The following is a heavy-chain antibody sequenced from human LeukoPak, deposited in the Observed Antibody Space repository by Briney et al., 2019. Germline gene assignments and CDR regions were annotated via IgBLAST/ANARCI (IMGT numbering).Heavy chain of an antibody. V-gene: IGHV3-23*01. Sequence: GGSLRLSCAASGFTFSSYAMSWVRQAPGKGLEWVSSISGSGGSTYYADSVKGRFTISRDNAKNTLYLQINGMKADATVVYYSAKEPGFGVGADSLDSWGQGTLVTVSS. J-gene: IGHJ4*02. CDR3: AKEPGFGVGADSLDS. CDR1: GFTFSSYA. D-gene: IGHD3-3*01. CDR2: ISGSGGST.